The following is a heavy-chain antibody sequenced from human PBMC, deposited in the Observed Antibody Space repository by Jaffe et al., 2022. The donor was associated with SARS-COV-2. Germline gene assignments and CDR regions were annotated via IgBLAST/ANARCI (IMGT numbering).Heavy chain of an antibody. J-gene: IGHJ5*02. CDR3: AREVTGGSNWFDP. D-gene: IGHD4-4*01. Sequence: QVQLQESGPGLVKPSETLSLTCTVSGGSISSYYWSWIRQPPGKGLEWIGYIYKRGSTNYNPSLKSRVTISVDTSKNQLSLKLSSVTAADTAVYFCAREVTGGSNWFDPWGQGTLVTVSS. CDR1: GGSISSYY. V-gene: IGHV4-59*01. CDR2: IYKRGST.